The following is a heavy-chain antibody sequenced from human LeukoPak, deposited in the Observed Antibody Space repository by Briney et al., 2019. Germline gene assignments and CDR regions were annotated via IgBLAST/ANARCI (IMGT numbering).Heavy chain of an antibody. J-gene: IGHJ4*02. D-gene: IGHD3-3*01. CDR1: GFTFSSYA. CDR3: ATTGRFLEYGPRKLGFDY. CDR2: ISGSGGST. V-gene: IGHV3-23*01. Sequence: GGSLRLSCAASGFTFSSYAMSWVRQAPGKGLEWVSAISGSGGSTYYADSVKGRFTISRDNSKNTLYLQMNSLRAEDTAVYYCATTGRFLEYGPRKLGFDYWGQGTLVTVSS.